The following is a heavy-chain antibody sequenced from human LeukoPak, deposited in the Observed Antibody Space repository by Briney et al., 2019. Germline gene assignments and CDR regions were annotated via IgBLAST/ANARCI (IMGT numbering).Heavy chain of an antibody. Sequence: SETLSLTCTVSGGSISSSSYYWSWIRQPPGKGLEWIGEINHSGSTNYNPSLKSRVTISVDTSKNQFSLKLSSVTAADTAVYYCARGRWLQRYYFDYWGQGTLVTVSS. V-gene: IGHV4-39*07. D-gene: IGHD5-24*01. CDR2: INHSGST. J-gene: IGHJ4*02. CDR3: ARGRWLQRYYFDY. CDR1: GGSISSSSYY.